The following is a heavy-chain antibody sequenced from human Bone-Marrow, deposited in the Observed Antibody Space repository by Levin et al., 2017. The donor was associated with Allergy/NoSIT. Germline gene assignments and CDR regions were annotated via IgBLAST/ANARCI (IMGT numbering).Heavy chain of an antibody. V-gene: IGHV4-61*01. Sequence: PSETLSLTCSVSGSSVRGVTYYYYYWVRQPPGKGLEWIGRLSYRGSTDYNPSYSPSLESRVSISMDTSKNQFSLELNSVTAADTAVYYCARVLSFRGGKTDRDYWGQGALVIVSS. CDR1: GSSVRGVTYY. D-gene: IGHD2-15*01. CDR3: ARVLSFRGGKTDRDY. J-gene: IGHJ4*02. CDR2: LSYRGST.